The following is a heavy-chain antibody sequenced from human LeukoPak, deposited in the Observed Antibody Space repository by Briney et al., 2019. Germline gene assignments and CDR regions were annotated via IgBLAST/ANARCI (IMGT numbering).Heavy chain of an antibody. CDR2: IYYSGST. Sequence: SETLSLTCTVSGGSISSYYWSWIRQPPGKGLEWIGYIYYSGSTNYNPSLKSRVTISVDTSKNQFSLKLSSVTAADTAVYYCARDRVVPAANSLYSYGMDVGGKGTTVTVSS. CDR1: GGSISSYY. D-gene: IGHD2-2*01. CDR3: ARDRVVPAANSLYSYGMDV. V-gene: IGHV4-59*01. J-gene: IGHJ6*04.